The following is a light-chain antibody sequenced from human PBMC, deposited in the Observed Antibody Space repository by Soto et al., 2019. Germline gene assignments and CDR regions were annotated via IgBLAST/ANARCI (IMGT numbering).Light chain of an antibody. J-gene: IGKJ1*01. Sequence: DIQMTQSPSSLSASVGDRVTITCQASQDISNYLNWYQQEPGKAPKLLIYDASNLETGVPSRFSGSGSGTDFTFTISSLQPEDSATYYCQQSYSTWWTFGQGTKVDIK. CDR2: DAS. CDR1: QDISNY. CDR3: QQSYSTWWT. V-gene: IGKV1-33*01.